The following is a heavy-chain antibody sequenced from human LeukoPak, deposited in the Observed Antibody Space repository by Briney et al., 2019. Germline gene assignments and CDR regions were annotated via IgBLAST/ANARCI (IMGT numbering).Heavy chain of an antibody. D-gene: IGHD1-7*01. J-gene: IGHJ4*02. V-gene: IGHV4-39*07. Sequence: PSDTLSLTCTVCGGSISSSSYYWGWIRQPPGKGLELIGSIYYSRSTYYNPSLKSRVNISVDPSKNQFSLKLSSVTAADTAVYCCARATRAAIPRTSKLTGTTFYHYWGQGTLVTVSS. CDR3: ARATRAAIPRTSKLTGTTFYHY. CDR1: GGSISSSSYY. CDR2: IYYSRST.